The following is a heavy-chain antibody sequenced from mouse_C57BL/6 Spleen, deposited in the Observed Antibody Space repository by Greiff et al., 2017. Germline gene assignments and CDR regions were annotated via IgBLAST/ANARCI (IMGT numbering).Heavy chain of an antibody. D-gene: IGHD1-1*01. J-gene: IGHJ2*01. Sequence: EVNLVESGGGLVKPGGSLKLSCAASGFTFSSYAMSWVRQTPDKRLEWVATISDGGSYTYYPDNVKGRFTISRDNAKNNLYLQMSHLKSEDTAMYYCARTYGSSSYYFDYWGQGTTLTVSS. CDR1: GFTFSSYA. CDR3: ARTYGSSSYYFDY. CDR2: ISDGGSYT. V-gene: IGHV5-4*03.